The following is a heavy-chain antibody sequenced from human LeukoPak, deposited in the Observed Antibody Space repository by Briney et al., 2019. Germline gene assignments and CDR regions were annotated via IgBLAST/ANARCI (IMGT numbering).Heavy chain of an antibody. CDR2: INHSGST. V-gene: IGHV4-39*07. CDR1: GGSITSSSYY. D-gene: IGHD5-18*01. J-gene: IGHJ4*02. CDR3: ARGRRYSYGSPGLPNDY. Sequence: PSETLSLTCTVSGGSITSSSYYWSWIRQPPGKGLEWIGEINHSGSTNYNPSLKSRVTISVDTSKNQFSLKLSSVTAADTAVYYCARGRRYSYGSPGLPNDYWGQGTLVTVSS.